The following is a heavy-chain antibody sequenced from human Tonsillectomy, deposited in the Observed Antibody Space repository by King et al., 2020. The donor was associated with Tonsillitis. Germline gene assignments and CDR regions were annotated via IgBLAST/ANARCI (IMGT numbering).Heavy chain of an antibody. D-gene: IGHD3-22*01. CDR3: ARADDSSGYYNAFDI. Sequence: VQLVESGAEVKKPGASVKVSCKASGYTFTSYAISWVRQAPGQGLEWMGWISAYNGNTNYAQKFQGRVTMTKDTSTGTAYMDLRSLRSDDTAVYYCARADDSSGYYNAFDIWGQGTMVTVSS. CDR1: GYTFTSYA. J-gene: IGHJ3*02. V-gene: IGHV1-18*04. CDR2: ISAYNGNT.